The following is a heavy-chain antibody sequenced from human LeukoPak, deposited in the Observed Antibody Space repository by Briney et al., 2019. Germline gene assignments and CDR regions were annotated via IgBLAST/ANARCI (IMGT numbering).Heavy chain of an antibody. CDR2: IYYSGST. Sequence: SETLSLTCSVSAGSVSSGGYSWGWIRQPPGKGLEWIGTIYYSGSTYYDPSLRSRVTISVDTSKNQFSLNLNSVTAADTDVYYCARGGTLMIMVNRGEGTLVTVSS. V-gene: IGHV4-39*07. CDR1: AGSVSSGGYS. CDR3: ARGGTLMIMVN. D-gene: IGHD3-16*01. J-gene: IGHJ4*02.